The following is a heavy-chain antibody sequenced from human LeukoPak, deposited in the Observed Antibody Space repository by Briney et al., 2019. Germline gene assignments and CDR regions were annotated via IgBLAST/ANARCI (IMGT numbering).Heavy chain of an antibody. Sequence: PGGSLRLSCAASGFTFSSYAMSWVRQTPRKGLEWVSAISGSGGSTYYADSVKGRFTISRDNSKNTLYLQMNSLRAEDTAVYYCAKRYYDILTGSKYYFDYWGQGTLVTVSS. CDR2: ISGSGGST. CDR3: AKRYYDILTGSKYYFDY. J-gene: IGHJ4*02. V-gene: IGHV3-23*01. D-gene: IGHD3-9*01. CDR1: GFTFSSYA.